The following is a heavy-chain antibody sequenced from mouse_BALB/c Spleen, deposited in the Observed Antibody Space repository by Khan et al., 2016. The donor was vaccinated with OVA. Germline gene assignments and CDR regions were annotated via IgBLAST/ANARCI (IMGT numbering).Heavy chain of an antibody. J-gene: IGHJ4*01. CDR2: ISSGGST. D-gene: IGHD1-3*01. V-gene: IGHV3-2*02. CDR3: SREGSRYNDAMDY. CDR1: GYSITSYYA. Sequence: VQLKQSGPGLVKPSQSLSLTCTVTGYSITSYYAWNWIRQFQGNKLEWMGSISSGGSTNYNPALKSRISITGDKSKNQFFLQFNTVTTEDTATYYCSREGSRYNDAMDYWGQGTSVTGSS.